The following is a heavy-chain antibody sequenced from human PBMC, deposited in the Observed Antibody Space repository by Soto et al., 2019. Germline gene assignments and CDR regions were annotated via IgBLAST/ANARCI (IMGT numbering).Heavy chain of an antibody. CDR1: GGSISSGGYS. CDR3: FIKRGGSPTIFDY. D-gene: IGHD1-26*01. Sequence: ALSLTCAVSGGSISSGGYSWSWIRQPPGKGLEWIGYIYHSGSTYYNPSLKSRVTISVDRSKNQFSLKLSSVTAADTAVYYCFIKRGGSPTIFDYWCQGILVYVS. J-gene: IGHJ4*02. CDR2: IYHSGST. V-gene: IGHV4-30-2*01.